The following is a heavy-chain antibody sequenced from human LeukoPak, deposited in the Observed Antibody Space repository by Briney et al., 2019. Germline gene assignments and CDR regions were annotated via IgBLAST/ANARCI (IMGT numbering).Heavy chain of an antibody. CDR1: GFTFSSYA. Sequence: GRSLRLSCAASGFTFSSYAMHWVRQAPGKGLEWVAVISYVGSNKYYADSVKGRFTISRDNSKNTLYLQMNSLRAEDTAVYYCARDRGYCSGGSCSPYFDYWGQGTLVTVSS. V-gene: IGHV3-30*04. J-gene: IGHJ4*02. D-gene: IGHD2-15*01. CDR2: ISYVGSNK. CDR3: ARDRGYCSGGSCSPYFDY.